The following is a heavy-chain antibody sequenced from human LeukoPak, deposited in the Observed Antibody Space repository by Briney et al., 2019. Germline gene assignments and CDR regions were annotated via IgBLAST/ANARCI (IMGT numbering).Heavy chain of an antibody. J-gene: IGHJ5*02. CDR3: ARAAQPGFDP. Sequence: PGGSLRLSCTASGFTFGDYAMSWVRQAPGKGLEWVSYISSDSGTIYQADSVKGRFTISRDNAKNSLYLQMNSLRAEDTAVYHCARAAQPGFDPWGQGTLVIVSS. CDR2: ISSDSGTI. CDR1: GFTFGDYA. D-gene: IGHD1-14*01. V-gene: IGHV3-48*01.